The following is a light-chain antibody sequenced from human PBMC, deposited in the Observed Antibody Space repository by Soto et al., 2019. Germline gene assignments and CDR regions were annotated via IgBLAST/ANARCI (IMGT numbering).Light chain of an antibody. V-gene: IGLV1-40*01. CDR1: RSNIGAGYD. Sequence: QAVVTQPPSVSGAPGQRVTISCTGGRSNIGAGYDVHWYQQLPGTSPKLLIYGDSNRPSGVPDRFSGSKSGTSASLAITGLQAEDEADYYCQSYDNSLGGYVFGTATKLTGL. CDR2: GDS. CDR3: QSYDNSLGGYV. J-gene: IGLJ1*01.